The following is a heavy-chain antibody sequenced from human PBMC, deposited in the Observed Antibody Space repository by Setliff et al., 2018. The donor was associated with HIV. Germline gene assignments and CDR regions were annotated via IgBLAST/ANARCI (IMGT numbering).Heavy chain of an antibody. J-gene: IGHJ3*02. CDR3: ARYPPYSSGWYDPHDAFDI. Sequence: SETLSLTCTVSGGSISSSSYYWGWIRQPPGKGLEWIGSIYYSGSTYYNPSLKSRVTISVDTSKNQFSLKLSSVTAADTAVYYCARYPPYSSGWYDPHDAFDIWGQGTMVTVSS. CDR1: GGSISSSSYY. CDR2: IYYSGST. D-gene: IGHD6-19*01. V-gene: IGHV4-39*01.